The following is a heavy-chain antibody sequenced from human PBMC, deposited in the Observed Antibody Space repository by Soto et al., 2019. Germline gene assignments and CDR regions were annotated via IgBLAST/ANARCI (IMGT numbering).Heavy chain of an antibody. CDR1: GFPFSLYS. CDR2: IRSSSSYI. CDR3: ARDYGSSWYPDY. J-gene: IGHJ4*02. D-gene: IGHD6-13*01. V-gene: IGHV3-21*01. Sequence: GGSQLLSWSSSGFPFSLYSMNCVRQAPGKGLEWVSSIRSSSSYIYYADSVKGRFTISRDNAKNSLYLQMNSLRAEDTAVYYCARDYGSSWYPDYWGQGNLVNVSA.